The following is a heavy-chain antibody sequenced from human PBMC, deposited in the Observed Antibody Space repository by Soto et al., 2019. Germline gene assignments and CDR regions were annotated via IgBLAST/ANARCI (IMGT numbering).Heavy chain of an antibody. CDR2: IYPADSDT. CDR1: GYNFATDW. J-gene: IGHJ6*02. CDR3: ARYWHSYSLNYYRGMDV. D-gene: IGHD5-18*01. Sequence: PGESLKISCKGSGYNFATDWIGWARQMPGRGLEWMGIIYPADSDTRYSPSSQGQVTISADKSISTAYLQWSSLKASDTAMYFCARYWHSYSLNYYRGMDVWGQGTTVTSP. V-gene: IGHV5-51*01.